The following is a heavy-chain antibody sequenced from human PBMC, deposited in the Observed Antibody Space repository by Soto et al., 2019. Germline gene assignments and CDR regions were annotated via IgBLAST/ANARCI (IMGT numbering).Heavy chain of an antibody. CDR1: GGSISSGGYY. Sequence: QVQLQESGPGLVKPSQTLSLTCTVSGGSISSGGYYWSWIRQHPGKGLEWIGYIYYSGSTYYNPSLRSRVTISVDTSKNQFSLKLSSVTAADTAVYYCARVGVVVTARDAFDIWGQGTMVTVSS. V-gene: IGHV4-31*03. D-gene: IGHD2-21*02. CDR2: IYYSGST. J-gene: IGHJ3*02. CDR3: ARVGVVVTARDAFDI.